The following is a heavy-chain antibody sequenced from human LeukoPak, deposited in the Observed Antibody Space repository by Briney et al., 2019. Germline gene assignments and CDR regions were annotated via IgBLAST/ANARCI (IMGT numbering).Heavy chain of an antibody. J-gene: IGHJ3*02. CDR3: ARGVYSGYDSHDVFDI. D-gene: IGHD5-12*01. V-gene: IGHV3-30-3*01. CDR2: ISYVESSK. Sequence: PGRSLRLSCATSGFTFSAYAMNWVRQAPGNGLEWVAVISYVESSKYYADSVQARFSISRDNSKNTLYLQMNSLRAEDTAVYYCARGVYSGYDSHDVFDIWGQGTMVTVSS. CDR1: GFTFSAYA.